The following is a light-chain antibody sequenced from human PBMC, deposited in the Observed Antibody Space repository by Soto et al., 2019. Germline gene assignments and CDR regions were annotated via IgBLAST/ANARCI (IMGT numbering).Light chain of an antibody. CDR1: SSDVGGYNY. CDR3: SSYTSSSSLYV. Sequence: QSVLTQPASMSGSPGQSITISCTGTSSDVGGYNYVSWYQQHPGTAPKLMIYEVSNRPSGLSNRFSGSKSGNTASLTISGLQAEDEADYYCSSYTSSSSLYVFGTGTKLTVL. V-gene: IGLV2-14*01. CDR2: EVS. J-gene: IGLJ1*01.